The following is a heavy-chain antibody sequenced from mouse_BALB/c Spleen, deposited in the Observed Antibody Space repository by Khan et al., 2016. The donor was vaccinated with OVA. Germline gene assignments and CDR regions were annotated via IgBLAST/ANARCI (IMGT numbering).Heavy chain of an antibody. CDR2: ISSSGRT. CDR1: GYSITSDYA. CDR3: ARSVTITTVVATDFDY. D-gene: IGHD1-1*01. Sequence: EVQLQESGPGLVKPSQSLSLTCTVTGYSITSDYAWNWIRQFPGNKLEWMGYISSSGRTSYNPSLKSRISITRDTSKNQFFLQLNSVTPEDTATYYCARSVTITTVVATDFDYWGQGTTLTVSS. J-gene: IGHJ2*01. V-gene: IGHV3-2*02.